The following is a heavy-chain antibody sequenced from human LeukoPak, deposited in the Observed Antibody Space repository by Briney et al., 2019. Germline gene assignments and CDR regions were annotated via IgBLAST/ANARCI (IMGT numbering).Heavy chain of an antibody. CDR1: GFTFSSYA. CDR3: AKSLGSTMYYFDS. Sequence: GGSLRLSCAASGFTFSSYAMSWVRQAPGKGLEWVSAISGSGGSTYYADSVKGRFTISRDNAKNSLYLQMNSLRIEDTALYYCAKSLGSTMYYFDSWGQGTLVTVSS. CDR2: ISGSGGST. V-gene: IGHV3-23*01. D-gene: IGHD6-13*01. J-gene: IGHJ4*02.